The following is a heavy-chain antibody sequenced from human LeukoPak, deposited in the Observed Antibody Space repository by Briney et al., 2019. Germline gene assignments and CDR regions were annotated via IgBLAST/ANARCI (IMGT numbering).Heavy chain of an antibody. CDR3: ARGAHFDWVPFDY. CDR2: IYYSGST. D-gene: IGHD3-9*01. Sequence: PSETLSLTCTVSGGSISSGDYYWSWIRQPPGKGLEWIGYIYYSGSTYYNPSLKSRVTISVDTSKNQFSLKLSSVTAADTAVYYCARGAHFDWVPFDYWGQGTLVTVSS. V-gene: IGHV4-30-4*01. J-gene: IGHJ4*02. CDR1: GGSISSGDYY.